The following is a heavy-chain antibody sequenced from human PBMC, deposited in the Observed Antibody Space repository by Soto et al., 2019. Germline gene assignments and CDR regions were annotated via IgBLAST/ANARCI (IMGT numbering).Heavy chain of an antibody. Sequence: SVKVSCKASGGTLSSFAFTWVRQARGQGLEWMGRIIPIFGTANYAQQFQGRVTITADESTGTVYMDLRSLRSEDTAMYYCATDTSMFRGRIAETQWFDSWGQGNLVTVSS. CDR3: ATDTSMFRGRIAETQWFDS. CDR1: GGTLSSFA. V-gene: IGHV1-69*13. CDR2: IIPIFGTA. D-gene: IGHD3-10*01. J-gene: IGHJ5*01.